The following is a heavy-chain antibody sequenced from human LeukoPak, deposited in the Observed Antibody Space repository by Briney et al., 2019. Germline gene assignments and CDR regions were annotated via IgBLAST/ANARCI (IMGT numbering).Heavy chain of an antibody. Sequence: GGSLRLSCAASGFTFSSYWMSWVRQAPGKGLEWVANIKQDGSEKYYVDSVKGRFTISRDNAKNSLYLQMNSLRAEDTAVYYCARAGLPGYCSSTSCYKLMGAFDIWGQGTMVTVSS. V-gene: IGHV3-7*01. D-gene: IGHD2-2*02. CDR2: IKQDGSEK. CDR1: GFTFSSYW. J-gene: IGHJ3*02. CDR3: ARAGLPGYCSSTSCYKLMGAFDI.